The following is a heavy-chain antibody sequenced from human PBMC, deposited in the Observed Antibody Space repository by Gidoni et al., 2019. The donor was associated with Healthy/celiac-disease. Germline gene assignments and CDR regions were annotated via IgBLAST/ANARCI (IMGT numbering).Heavy chain of an antibody. Sequence: EVQLVESGGGLVQPGGSLHLSCAASGFSFSGSAMHWVRQAPGKGLEWVGRIRSKANSYATAYAASVKGRFTISRDDSKNTAYLQMNSLKTEDTAVYYCTRHWTGEDAFDIWGQGTMVTVSS. CDR3: TRHWTGEDAFDI. V-gene: IGHV3-73*01. CDR1: GFSFSGSA. D-gene: IGHD3-10*01. CDR2: IRSKANSYAT. J-gene: IGHJ3*02.